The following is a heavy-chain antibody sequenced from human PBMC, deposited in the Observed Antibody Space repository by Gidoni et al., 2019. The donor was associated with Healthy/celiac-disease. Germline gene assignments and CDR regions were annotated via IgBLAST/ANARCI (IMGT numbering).Heavy chain of an antibody. CDR3: AKVGAAGLVYYMDV. CDR1: GFTFSSYA. J-gene: IGHJ6*03. Sequence: EVQLLESGGGLVQPGGSLRLSCAASGFTFSSYAMSWVRQAPGKGLEWASAISGSGGSTYYADSVKGRFTISRDNSKNTLYLQMNSLRAEDTAVYYCAKVGAAGLVYYMDVWGKGTTVTVSS. CDR2: ISGSGGST. D-gene: IGHD6-13*01. V-gene: IGHV3-23*01.